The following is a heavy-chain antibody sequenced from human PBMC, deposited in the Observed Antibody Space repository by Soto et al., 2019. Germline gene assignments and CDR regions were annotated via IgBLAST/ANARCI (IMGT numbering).Heavy chain of an antibody. CDR2: ISYDGSNK. D-gene: IGHD1-1*01. CDR1: GFTFSTYA. Sequence: QVQLVESGGGVVQPGRSLRLSCAASGFTFSTYAMHWVRQAPGKGLEWVALISYDGSNKYYADSVKGRFTISRDNSKKTLVLQMSSLRAEDTAVYYCAKERATGTTGDAFDIWDQGTMVTVSS. V-gene: IGHV3-30-3*01. CDR3: AKERATGTTGDAFDI. J-gene: IGHJ3*02.